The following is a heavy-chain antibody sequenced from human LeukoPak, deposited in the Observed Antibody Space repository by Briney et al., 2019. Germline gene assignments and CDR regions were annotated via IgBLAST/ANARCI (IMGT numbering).Heavy chain of an antibody. V-gene: IGHV3-23*01. CDR3: AKRDTDYGDNEGYFDY. CDR2: ISGSGGST. Sequence: GGTLRLSCAASGFTFSSYGMSWVRQAPGKGLEWVSAISGSGGSTYYADSVKGRFTISRDNSKNTLYLQMNSLRAEDTAVYYCAKRDTDYGDNEGYFDYWGQGTLVTVSS. CDR1: GFTFSSYG. D-gene: IGHD4-17*01. J-gene: IGHJ4*02.